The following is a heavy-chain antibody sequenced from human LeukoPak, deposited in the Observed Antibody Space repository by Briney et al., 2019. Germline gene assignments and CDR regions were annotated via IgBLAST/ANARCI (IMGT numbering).Heavy chain of an antibody. J-gene: IGHJ4*02. CDR1: GFTFSSYS. CDR3: ARVRGYDPPRAFDY. D-gene: IGHD5-12*01. V-gene: IGHV3-48*01. CDR2: ISSSSTI. Sequence: GGSLRLSCAASGFTFSSYSMNWVRQAPGKGLEWVSYISSSSTIYYADSVKGRFTISRDNAKNSLYLQMNSLRAEDTAVYYCARVRGYDPPRAFDYWGQGTLVTVSS.